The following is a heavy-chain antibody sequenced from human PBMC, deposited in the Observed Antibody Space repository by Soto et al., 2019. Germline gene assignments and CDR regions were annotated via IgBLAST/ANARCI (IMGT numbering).Heavy chain of an antibody. Sequence: GGSLRLSCAASGFTFSSYAMSWVRQAPGKGLEWVSAISGSGGSTYYADSVKGRFTISRDNSKNTLYRQMNSLRAEDTAVYYCAKDGIVVVAATNWFDPWGQGTLVTVSS. D-gene: IGHD2-15*01. CDR3: AKDGIVVVAATNWFDP. J-gene: IGHJ5*02. CDR2: ISGSGGST. CDR1: GFTFSSYA. V-gene: IGHV3-23*01.